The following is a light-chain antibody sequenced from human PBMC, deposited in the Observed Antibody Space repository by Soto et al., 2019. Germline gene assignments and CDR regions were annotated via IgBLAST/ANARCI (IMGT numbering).Light chain of an antibody. CDR1: SSDIGTYNL. J-gene: IGLJ2*01. CDR2: EGS. V-gene: IGLV2-23*01. Sequence: QSALTQPASVSGSPGQSITISCTGTSSDIGTYNLVSWYQQHPAEAPKLIIYEGSKRPSGVSYRFSGSKSGNSASLTISGLQAEDEADYYCCSFAGSGTWVFGGGTQLTV. CDR3: CSFAGSGTWV.